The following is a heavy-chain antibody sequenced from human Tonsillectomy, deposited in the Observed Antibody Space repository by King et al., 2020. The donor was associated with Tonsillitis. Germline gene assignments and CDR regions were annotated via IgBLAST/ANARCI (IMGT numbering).Heavy chain of an antibody. D-gene: IGHD6-6*01. CDR3: ARVGSSSIGYFDY. CDR2: INPSGGST. Sequence: QVQLVESGAEVKKPGASVKVSCKASGYTFTSYYMHWVRQAPGQGLEWLGIINPSGGSTTYAQKFQGRVTLTRDTSTSTVYMEVGSLRSEDTAVYYCARVGSSSIGYFDYWGQGTLVTVSS. CDR1: GYTFTSYY. V-gene: IGHV1-46*03. J-gene: IGHJ4*02.